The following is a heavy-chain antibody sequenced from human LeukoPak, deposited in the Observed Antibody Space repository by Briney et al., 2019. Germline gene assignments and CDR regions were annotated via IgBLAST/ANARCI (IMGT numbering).Heavy chain of an antibody. CDR2: IYYSGSS. CDR3: ARLTRGYSYGYYPPDY. D-gene: IGHD5-18*01. V-gene: IGHV4-39*01. J-gene: IGHJ4*02. CDR1: GGSISSSSYY. Sequence: SETLSLTCTVSGGSISSSSYYWGWIRQPPGKGLEWIGSIYYSGSSYYNPSLKSRVTISVDTSKNQFSLKLSSVTAADTAVFYCARLTRGYSYGYYPPDYWGQGTLVTVSS.